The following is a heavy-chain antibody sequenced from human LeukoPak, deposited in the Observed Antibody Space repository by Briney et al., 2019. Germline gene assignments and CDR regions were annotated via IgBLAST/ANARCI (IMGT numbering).Heavy chain of an antibody. CDR2: ISSNGGRT. CDR1: GFTFSSYA. D-gene: IGHD5-24*01. J-gene: IGHJ3*02. V-gene: IGHV3-64*01. Sequence: AGGSLRLSCAASGFTFSSYAMHWVRQAPGKGLEYVSAISSNGGRTYYANSVKGRFTISRDNSKNTLYLQMGSLRAEDMAVYYCARGRDGYNNGAFDIWGQGTMVTVSS. CDR3: ARGRDGYNNGAFDI.